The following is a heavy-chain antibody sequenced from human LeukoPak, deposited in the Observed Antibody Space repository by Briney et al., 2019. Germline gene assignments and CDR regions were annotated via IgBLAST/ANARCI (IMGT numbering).Heavy chain of an antibody. V-gene: IGHV4-61*01. CDR3: ARAYGDYRY. CDR2: IYYSGST. J-gene: IGHJ4*02. CDR1: GGSVSSGSYY. Sequence: SETLSLTCTVSGGSVSSGSYYWSWIRQPPGKGLEWIGYIYYSGSTNYNPSLKSRVTISVDTSKNQFSLKLSSVTAADTAVYYCARAYGDYRYWGQGTLVTVSS. D-gene: IGHD4-17*01.